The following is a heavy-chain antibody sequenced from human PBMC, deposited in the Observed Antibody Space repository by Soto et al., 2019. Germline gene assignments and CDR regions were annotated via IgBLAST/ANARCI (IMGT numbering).Heavy chain of an antibody. CDR2: IYYSGNT. Sequence: QLQLQESGPGLVKPSETLSLTCTVSGGSISSSSHHWAWLRQPPGKGLEWIGSIYYSGNTYHNPSPKSRVTISVDTSKNQFSLTLSSVTAADPSVYYWAREANGQSHYWGHGTRVTVSS. CDR3: AREANGQSHY. D-gene: IGHD2-8*01. V-gene: IGHV4-39*02. CDR1: GGSISSSSHH. J-gene: IGHJ4*01.